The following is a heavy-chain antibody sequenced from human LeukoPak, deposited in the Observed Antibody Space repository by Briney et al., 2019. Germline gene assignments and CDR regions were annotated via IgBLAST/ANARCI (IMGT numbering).Heavy chain of an antibody. V-gene: IGHV5-51*01. CDR3: ARTGINNWFDP. CDR2: IYPGDSDT. CDR1: GHSFTNYW. Sequence: GESLKISCKSSGHSFTNYWIGWVRQMPGKGLEWMGIIYPGDSDTRYSPSFQGRVTISADKSISTAYLQWSSLKASDTAMYYCARTGINNWFDPWGQGTLVTVSS. D-gene: IGHD1-1*01. J-gene: IGHJ5*02.